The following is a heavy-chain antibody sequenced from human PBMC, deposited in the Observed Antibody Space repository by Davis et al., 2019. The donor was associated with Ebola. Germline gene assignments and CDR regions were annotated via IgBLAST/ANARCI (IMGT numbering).Heavy chain of an antibody. V-gene: IGHV4-59*08. Sequence: SETLSLTCTVSGGSISSYYWSWIRQPPGKGLEWIGYIFYSGSTNYNPSLKSRVTISLDTSKNQFSLKLSSVTAADTAVYYCASTGFLEWLLVRYYFDYWGQGTLVTVSS. CDR2: IFYSGST. CDR3: ASTGFLEWLLVRYYFDY. D-gene: IGHD3-3*01. J-gene: IGHJ4*02. CDR1: GGSISSYY.